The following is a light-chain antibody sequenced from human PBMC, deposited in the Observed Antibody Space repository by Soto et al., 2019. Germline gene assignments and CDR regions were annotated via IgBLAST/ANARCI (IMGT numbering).Light chain of an antibody. CDR2: DAS. CDR3: QQRGRSQV. V-gene: IGKV3D-20*02. J-gene: IGKJ1*01. CDR1: QSVSSSH. Sequence: EIVLTQSPGTLSLSPGERATLSCRASQSVSSSHLAWYQQKPGQAPRLLIYDASNRATGIPARFSGSGSGEDCARTISRLASDDSAVYIGQQRGRSQVFGPGTQVEIK.